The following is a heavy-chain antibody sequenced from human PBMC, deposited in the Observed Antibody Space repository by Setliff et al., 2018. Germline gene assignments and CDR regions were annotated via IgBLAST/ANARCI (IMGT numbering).Heavy chain of an antibody. CDR2: ISAYDGKT. V-gene: IGHV1-18*01. CDR1: GYTLSNSI. D-gene: IGHD2-8*01. Sequence: ASVKVSCKASGYTLSNSILSWVRQAPGQGLEWVGWISAYDGKTYSAHKFQDRVTLTTHTSTNMGYLELRDLRSDDTAVYYCLRLVRYCTKIACQATSGDEVWGLGTLVTVSS. CDR3: LRLVRYCTKIACQATSGDEV. J-gene: IGHJ4*02.